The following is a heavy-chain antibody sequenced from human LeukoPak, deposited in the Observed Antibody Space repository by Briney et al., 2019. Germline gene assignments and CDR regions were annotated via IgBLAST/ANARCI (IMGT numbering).Heavy chain of an antibody. J-gene: IGHJ3*02. Sequence: SVKVSCKASGGTFSSYAISWVQQAPGQGLEWMGGIIPIFGTANYAQKFQGRVTITTDESTSTAYMELSSLRSEDTAVYYCARAYYYGSGGRIDAFDIWGQGTMVTVSS. D-gene: IGHD3-10*01. V-gene: IGHV1-69*05. CDR1: GGTFSSYA. CDR2: IIPIFGTA. CDR3: ARAYYYGSGGRIDAFDI.